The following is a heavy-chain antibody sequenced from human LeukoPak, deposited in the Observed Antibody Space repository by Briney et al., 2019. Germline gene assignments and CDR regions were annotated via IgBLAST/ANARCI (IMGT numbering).Heavy chain of an antibody. Sequence: GGSLRLSCAASGFTFSSYGMHWVRQAPGKGLEWVAVIWYDGSNKYYADSVKGRFTISRDNSKNTLYLQMNSLRAEDTAVYYCARDLWDIVVVPAAIGGDTAMVPGDYWGQGTLVTVSS. V-gene: IGHV3-33*01. D-gene: IGHD2-2*02. J-gene: IGHJ4*02. CDR2: IWYDGSNK. CDR3: ARDLWDIVVVPAAIGGDTAMVPGDY. CDR1: GFTFSSYG.